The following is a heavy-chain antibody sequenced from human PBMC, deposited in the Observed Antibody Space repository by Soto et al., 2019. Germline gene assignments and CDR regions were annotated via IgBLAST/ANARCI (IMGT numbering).Heavy chain of an antibody. CDR2: ISYDSTNK. V-gene: IGHV3-30-3*01. Sequence: QVQLVESGGGVVQPGRSLRLSCAASGFTFSTYAMHWVRRAPGKGLEWMAVISYDSTNKYYADSVKGRFTISRDNSKNARSLQLNSLRAEDTALYYCARDGGSYGGHGTMVIVSS. D-gene: IGHD3-10*01. J-gene: IGHJ3*01. CDR1: GFTFSTYA. CDR3: ARDGGSY.